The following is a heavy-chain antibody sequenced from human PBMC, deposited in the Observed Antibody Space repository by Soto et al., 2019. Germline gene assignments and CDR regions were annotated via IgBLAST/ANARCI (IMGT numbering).Heavy chain of an antibody. CDR2: ISSSSSYI. CDR1: GFTFSSYS. D-gene: IGHD5-12*01. V-gene: IGHV3-21*01. CDR3: ARDSGYDHYYYYYGMDV. Sequence: EVQLVESGGGLVKPGGSLRLSCAASGFTFSSYSMNWVRQAPGKGLEWVSSISSSSSYIYYADSVKGRFTISRDNAKNSLYLQRNSMRAEDTAVYYCARDSGYDHYYYYYGMDVWGQGTTVTVSS. J-gene: IGHJ6*02.